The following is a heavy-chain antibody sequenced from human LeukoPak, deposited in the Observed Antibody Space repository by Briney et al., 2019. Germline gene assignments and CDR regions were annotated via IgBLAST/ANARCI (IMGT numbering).Heavy chain of an antibody. Sequence: GGSLRLSCAASGFTFSSYAMSWVRQAPGKGLEWVSAISGSGGSTYYADSVKGRFTISRDNAKNSLYLQMNSLRAEDTAVYYCATYMVRGATYYFDYWGQGTLVTVSS. V-gene: IGHV3-23*01. J-gene: IGHJ4*02. D-gene: IGHD3-10*01. CDR2: ISGSGGST. CDR3: ATYMVRGATYYFDY. CDR1: GFTFSSYA.